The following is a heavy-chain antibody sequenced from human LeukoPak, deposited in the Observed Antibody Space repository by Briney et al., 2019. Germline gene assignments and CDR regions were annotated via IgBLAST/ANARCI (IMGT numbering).Heavy chain of an antibody. CDR2: VYYNGNT. J-gene: IGHJ4*02. CDR1: GGSISGYY. Sequence: KSSETLSLTCTVSGGSISGYYWTWIRQPPGKGLDWIGFVYYNGNTRYNPSLKSRVTISVDTSENQFSLNLTSVTAADTAVYYCARAYPLYGGYHFDFWGQGSLVTVSS. V-gene: IGHV4-59*01. CDR3: ARAYPLYGGYHFDF. D-gene: IGHD4-17*01.